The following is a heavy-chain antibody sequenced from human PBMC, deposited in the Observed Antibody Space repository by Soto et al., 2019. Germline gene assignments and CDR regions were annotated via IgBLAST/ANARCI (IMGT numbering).Heavy chain of an antibody. CDR3: ARDLSGYCSSTSCADLDY. D-gene: IGHD2-2*01. CDR1: GFTFSDYY. J-gene: IGHJ4*02. Sequence: QVQLVESGGGLVKPGGSLRLSCAASGFTFSDYYMSWIRQAPGKGLERVSYISSSGSTIYYADSVKGRFTISRDNAKNSLYLQMNSLRAEDTAVYYCARDLSGYCSSTSCADLDYWGQGTMVTVAA. CDR2: ISSSGSTI. V-gene: IGHV3-11*01.